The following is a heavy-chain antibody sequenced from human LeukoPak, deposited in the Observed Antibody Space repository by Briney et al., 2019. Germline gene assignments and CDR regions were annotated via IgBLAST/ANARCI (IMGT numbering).Heavy chain of an antibody. CDR2: IYYSGST. Sequence: SGALSLTCTDSGGSISRYYWSWIRQPPGKGLEWIGYIYYSGSTNYNPSLKSRVTISVDTSKNQFSLKLSSVTAADTAVYYCARHHLIVPAPFDYWGQGTLVTVSS. V-gene: IGHV4-59*08. J-gene: IGHJ4*02. CDR3: ARHHLIVPAPFDY. CDR1: GGSISRYY. D-gene: IGHD2-2*01.